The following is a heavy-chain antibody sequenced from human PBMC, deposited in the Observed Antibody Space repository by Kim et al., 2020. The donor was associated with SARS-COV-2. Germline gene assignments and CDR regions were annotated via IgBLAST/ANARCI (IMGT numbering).Heavy chain of an antibody. V-gene: IGHV4-39*01. J-gene: IGHJ6*03. CDR3: ARHNRGGSTQNYHYYYMDV. Sequence: SETLSLTCTVSGGSITISDYYWGWIRQPPGKGLEWIGGINYSGSTFYNPSLKSRVTISVDTSTNQFSLKLNSVTAADTAVYYCARHNRGGSTQNYHYYYMDVCGKGTTVTASS. CDR1: GGSITISDYY. CDR2: INYSGST.